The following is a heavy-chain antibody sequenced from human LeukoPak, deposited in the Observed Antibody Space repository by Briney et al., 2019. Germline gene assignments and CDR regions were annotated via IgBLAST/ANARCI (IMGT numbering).Heavy chain of an antibody. CDR2: IYYSGST. V-gene: IGHV4-61*08. Sequence: PSETLSLTCAVSGGSISSGGYSWSWIRQPPGKGLEWIGYIYYSGSTNYNPSLRSRVTISVDTSKNQFSLKLSSVTAADTAVYYCAREVETTVDNWFDPWGQGTLVTVSS. CDR1: GGSISSGGYS. J-gene: IGHJ5*02. D-gene: IGHD4-17*01. CDR3: AREVETTVDNWFDP.